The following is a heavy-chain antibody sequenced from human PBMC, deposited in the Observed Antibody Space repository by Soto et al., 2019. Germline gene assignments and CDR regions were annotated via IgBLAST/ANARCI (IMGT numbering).Heavy chain of an antibody. D-gene: IGHD6-13*01. CDR2: FDPEDGET. CDR3: ARDRSRAAAGPVRYYYYGMDV. Sequence: ASVKVSCKVSGYTLTELSMHWVRQAPGKGLEWMGGFDPEDGETIYAQKFQGRVTMTEDTSTDTAYMELSSLRSEDTAVYYCARDRSRAAAGPVRYYYYGMDVWGQGTTVTVS. CDR1: GYTLTELS. V-gene: IGHV1-24*01. J-gene: IGHJ6*02.